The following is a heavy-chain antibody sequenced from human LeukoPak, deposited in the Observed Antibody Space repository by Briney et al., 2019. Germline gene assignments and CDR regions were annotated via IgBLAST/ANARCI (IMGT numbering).Heavy chain of an antibody. CDR1: GYTFTSYG. Sequence: GASVKVSCKASGYTFTSYGISWVRQAPGQGLEWMGWISAYNGNTNYAQKLQGRVTMTTDTSTSTAYMELRSLRSDDTAVYYCARDDEDGKLVATIRYYYGMDVWGQGTTVTVSS. CDR2: ISAYNGNT. CDR3: ARDDEDGKLVATIRYYYGMDV. D-gene: IGHD5-12*01. J-gene: IGHJ6*02. V-gene: IGHV1-18*01.